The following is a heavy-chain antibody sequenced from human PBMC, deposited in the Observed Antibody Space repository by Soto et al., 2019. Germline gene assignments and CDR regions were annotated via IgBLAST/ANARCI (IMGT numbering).Heavy chain of an antibody. Sequence: GGSLRLSCAASGLTFSSYSMNWVRQAPGQGLAWVSSISSSSSYIYYADSVKGRFTIYRDNAKNSLYLQMNSLRAEDTAVYYCARNPSYYHDSSGFQGPSGYYYGMDVWGQGTTVTVSS. J-gene: IGHJ6*02. V-gene: IGHV3-21*01. CDR3: ARNPSYYHDSSGFQGPSGYYYGMDV. CDR1: GLTFSSYS. CDR2: ISSSSSYI. D-gene: IGHD3-22*01.